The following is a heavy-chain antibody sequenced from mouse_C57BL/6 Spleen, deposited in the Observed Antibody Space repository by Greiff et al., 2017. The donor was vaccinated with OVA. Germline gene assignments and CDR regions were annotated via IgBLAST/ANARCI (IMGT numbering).Heavy chain of an antibody. CDR1: GFSFNTYA. J-gene: IGHJ2*01. D-gene: IGHD3-3*01. CDR3: VRGPVGCFDY. CDR2: IRSKSNNYAT. Sequence: EVKLVESGGGLVQPKGSLKLSCAASGFSFNTYAMNWVRQAPGKGLEWVARIRSKSNNYATYYADSVKDRFTISRDDSESMLYLQMNNLKTEDTAMYYCVRGPVGCFDYWGQGTTLTVSS. V-gene: IGHV10-1*01.